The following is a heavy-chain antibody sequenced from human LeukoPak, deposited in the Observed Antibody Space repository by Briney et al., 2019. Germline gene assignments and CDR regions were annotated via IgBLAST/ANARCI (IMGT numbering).Heavy chain of an antibody. V-gene: IGHV3-30*18. J-gene: IGHJ6*03. CDR3: AKDGVAAAGDYYYYYMDV. CDR1: GFTFSSYG. Sequence: GGCLRLSCAASGFTFSSYGMHWVRQAPGKGLEWVAVISYDGSNKYYADSVRGRFTISRDNSKNTLYLQMNSLRAEDTAVYYCAKDGVAAAGDYYYYYMDVWGKGTTVTVSS. CDR2: ISYDGSNK. D-gene: IGHD6-13*01.